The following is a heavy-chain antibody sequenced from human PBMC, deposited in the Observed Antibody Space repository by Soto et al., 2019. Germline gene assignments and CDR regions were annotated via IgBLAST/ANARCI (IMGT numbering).Heavy chain of an antibody. Sequence: SETLSLTCTVSGGSISRSTYYWGWIRQPPGKGLEWIGSIYYSGSTYYRPSLKSRVTISVDTSKNQFSLKLSSVTAADTAVYYCAGQVPAAIRLGWFDPWGQGTLVTVPQ. CDR1: GGSISRSTYY. CDR3: AGQVPAAIRLGWFDP. J-gene: IGHJ5*02. V-gene: IGHV4-39*01. D-gene: IGHD2-2*02. CDR2: IYYSGST.